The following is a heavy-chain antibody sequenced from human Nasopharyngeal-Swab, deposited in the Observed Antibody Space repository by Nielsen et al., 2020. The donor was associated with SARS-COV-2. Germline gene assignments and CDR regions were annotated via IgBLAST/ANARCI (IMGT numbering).Heavy chain of an antibody. CDR2: ITWNSGNK. CDR3: AKARRTDTYGFECFDY. D-gene: IGHD5-18*01. J-gene: IGHJ4*02. CDR1: GFTFENYA. V-gene: IGHV3-9*01. Sequence: SLKISCAASGFTFENYAMHWVRQPQGKGLEWVSGITWNSGNKGYAESVQGRFTISRDNAKNSLYLQMNSLKPEDTALYYCAKARRTDTYGFECFDYWGQGTLVTVSS.